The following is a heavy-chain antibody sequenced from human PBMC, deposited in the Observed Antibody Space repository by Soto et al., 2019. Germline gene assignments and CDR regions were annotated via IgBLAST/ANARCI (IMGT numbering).Heavy chain of an antibody. CDR2: ISGSGGST. V-gene: IGHV3-23*01. CDR3: AKDLKSSWRLWGGDY. J-gene: IGHJ4*02. CDR1: GFTFSSYA. D-gene: IGHD6-13*01. Sequence: EVQLLESGGGLVQPGGFLRLSCAASGFTFSSYAMSWVRQAPGKGLEWVSAISGSGGSTYYADSVKGRFTISRDNSKNTLYLQMNSLRAEDTAVYYCAKDLKSSWRLWGGDYWGQGTLVTVSS.